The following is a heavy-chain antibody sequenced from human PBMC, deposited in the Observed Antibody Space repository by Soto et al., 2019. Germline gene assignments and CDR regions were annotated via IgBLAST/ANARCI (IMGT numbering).Heavy chain of an antibody. CDR3: ASVPDY. Sequence: WGSLRLSFVASEFSFSTYNMNWVRQAPGKGLECVSFISSTSXHXXXXXXVXXXXXXXRDXXNNXXXLXXXXXXAADTAVYYCASVPDYWGQGILVTVSS. CDR2: ISSTSXHX. CDR1: EFSFSTYN. D-gene: IGHD2-2*01. J-gene: IGHJ4*02. V-gene: IGHV3-21*01.